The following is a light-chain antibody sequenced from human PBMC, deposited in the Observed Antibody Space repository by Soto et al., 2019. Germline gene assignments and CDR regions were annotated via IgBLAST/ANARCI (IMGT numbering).Light chain of an antibody. J-gene: IGKJ2*01. V-gene: IGKV3-15*01. Sequence: EIVMTQSPATLSVSPGERATLSCRARQSVSSNLAWYQQNPGQAPRLLIYVASTRATGIPARFSGSGSGTEFTHTISSLQSEDFAVYYCQQYNNWPYTFGQGTKLEIK. CDR2: VAS. CDR1: QSVSSN. CDR3: QQYNNWPYT.